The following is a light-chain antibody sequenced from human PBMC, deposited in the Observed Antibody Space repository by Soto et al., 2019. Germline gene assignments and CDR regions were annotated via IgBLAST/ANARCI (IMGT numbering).Light chain of an antibody. J-gene: IGKJ4*01. V-gene: IGKV1-39*01. CDR1: QSISTY. CDR3: QRGYSTPLP. Sequence: DIQMTPSPSSLSASVGDRVTITCRASQSISTYLHWYQQKTGTAPNLLISAASTLQSVVPSRFSGSGSGTDFTLTISSLQPEGFATYFRQRGYSTPLPFGGGTKV. CDR2: AAS.